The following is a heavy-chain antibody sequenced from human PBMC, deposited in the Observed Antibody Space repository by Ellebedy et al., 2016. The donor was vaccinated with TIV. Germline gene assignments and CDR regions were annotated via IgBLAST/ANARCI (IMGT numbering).Heavy chain of an antibody. D-gene: IGHD1-14*01. Sequence: GESLKISCVASGFTFSNSWFHWVRQAPGEGLVWVSRIGFDGSDTTYVDSVKGRFTISRDNDKNTVFLQMTSLRADDTAMYYCARDGEATVDFDYWGQGALVTVSS. CDR3: ARDGEATVDFDY. J-gene: IGHJ4*02. V-gene: IGHV3-74*01. CDR2: IGFDGSDT. CDR1: GFTFSNSW.